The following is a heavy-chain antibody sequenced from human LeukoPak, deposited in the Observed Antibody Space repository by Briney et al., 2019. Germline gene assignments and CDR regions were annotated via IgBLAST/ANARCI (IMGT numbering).Heavy chain of an antibody. CDR3: ARDQGIAAVYDY. CDR1: GGTFSSYA. CDR2: IIPILGIA. J-gene: IGHJ4*02. Sequence: SVKVSYKASGGTFSSYAISWVRQAPGQGLEWMGRIIPILGIANYAQKFQGRVTITADKSTSTAYTELSSLRSEDTAVYYCARDQGIAAVYDYWGQGTLVTVSS. V-gene: IGHV1-69*04. D-gene: IGHD6-13*01.